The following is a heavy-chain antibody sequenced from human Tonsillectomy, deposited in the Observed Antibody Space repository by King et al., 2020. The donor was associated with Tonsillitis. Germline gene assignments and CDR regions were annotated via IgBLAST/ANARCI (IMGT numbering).Heavy chain of an antibody. CDR3: ARGGMITFGGVIDPYYYYGMDV. J-gene: IGHJ6*02. V-gene: IGHV4-59*01. D-gene: IGHD3-16*02. CDR2: IYYSGST. CDR1: GGSISSYY. Sequence: QLQESGPGLVKPSETLSLTCTVSGGSISSYYWSWIRQPPGKGLEWIGYIYYSGSTNYNPSLKSRVTISVDKSKNQFSLKLSSVTAADTAVYYCARGGMITFGGVIDPYYYYGMDVWGQGTTVTVSS.